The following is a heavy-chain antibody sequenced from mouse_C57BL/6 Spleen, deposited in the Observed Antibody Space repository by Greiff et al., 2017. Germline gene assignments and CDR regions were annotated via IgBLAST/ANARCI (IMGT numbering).Heavy chain of an antibody. J-gene: IGHJ1*03. CDR3: ARDGNYEGWYFEV. CDR1: GYSITSGYY. V-gene: IGHV3-6*01. CDR2: ISYDGSN. D-gene: IGHD2-1*01. Sequence: VQLKESGPGLVKPSQSLSLTCSVTGYSITSGYYWNWIRQFPGNKLEWMGYISYDGSNNYNPSLKNRISITRDTSKNQFLLTLNSVTTEDTATDYCARDGNYEGWYFEVWGTGTTVTVSS.